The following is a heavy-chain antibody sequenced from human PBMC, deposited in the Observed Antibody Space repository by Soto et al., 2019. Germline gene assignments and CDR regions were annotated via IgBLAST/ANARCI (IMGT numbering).Heavy chain of an antibody. Sequence: GGSLRLSGAASGSTFSSYWITCVRQTPGKGLEWVAIIKEDGSEKYYVDSVKGRFTISRDNAKNSVYLQMDSLRAEDTAVYYCARKVVYTYGLDAFDIWGQGTMVTVSS. V-gene: IGHV3-7*05. D-gene: IGHD5-18*01. J-gene: IGHJ3*02. CDR3: ARKVVYTYGLDAFDI. CDR1: GSTFSSYW. CDR2: IKEDGSEK.